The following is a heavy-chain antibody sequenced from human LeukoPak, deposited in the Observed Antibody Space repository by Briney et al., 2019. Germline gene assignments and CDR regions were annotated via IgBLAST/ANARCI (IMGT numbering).Heavy chain of an antibody. CDR1: GFTVSNNY. CDR2: IYSGDST. V-gene: IGHV3-53*01. Sequence: GGSLRLSCAASGFTVSNNYMSWVRQAPGKGLEWVSVIYSGDSTYYADSVKGRFTISRDNSKNMVHLQMNSLRTEDTAVYYCAREGPYSSGTFRYWGQGTLVTVSS. D-gene: IGHD6-25*01. J-gene: IGHJ4*02. CDR3: AREGPYSSGTFRY.